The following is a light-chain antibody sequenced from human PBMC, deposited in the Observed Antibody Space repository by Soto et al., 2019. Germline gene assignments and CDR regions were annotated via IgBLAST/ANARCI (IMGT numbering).Light chain of an antibody. CDR3: QQYNNWPRT. CDR2: GAS. Sequence: DIVMTQSPVTLSVSPGDRATLSCRASQSVGHNLAWFQQKPGQAPRLLIYGASAGATGIPDRFSGSGFETEFTLTISSLQSEDLAVYYCQQYNNWPRTFGQGTKVEMK. CDR1: QSVGHN. J-gene: IGKJ1*01. V-gene: IGKV3-15*01.